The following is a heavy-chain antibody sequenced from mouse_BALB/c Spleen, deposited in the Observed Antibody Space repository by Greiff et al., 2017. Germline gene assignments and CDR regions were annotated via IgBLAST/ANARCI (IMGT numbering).Heavy chain of an antibody. D-gene: IGHD1-1*01. J-gene: IGHJ4*01. CDR2: IDPENGNT. V-gene: IGHV14-1*02. Sequence: EVMLVESGAELVRPGALVKLSCKASGFNIKDYYMHWVKQRPEQGLEWIGWIDPENGNTIYDPKFQGKASITADTSSNTAYLQLSSLTSEDTAVYYCAREGSYYAMDYWGQGTSVTVSS. CDR1: GFNIKDYY. CDR3: AREGSYYAMDY.